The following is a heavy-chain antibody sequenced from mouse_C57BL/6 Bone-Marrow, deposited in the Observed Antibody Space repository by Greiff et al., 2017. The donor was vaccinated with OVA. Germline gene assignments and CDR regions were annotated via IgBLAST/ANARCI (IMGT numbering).Heavy chain of an antibody. D-gene: IGHD1-1*01. V-gene: IGHV5-17*01. J-gene: IGHJ2*01. CDR1: GFTFSDYG. CDR3: ASSNPYYYGSSLDY. CDR2: ISSGSSTI. Sequence: EVQLVESGGGLVKPGGSLKLSCAASGFTFSDYGMHWVRQAPEKGLEWVAYISSGSSTIYYADTVKGRFTISRDNAKNTLFLQMTSLRSEDTAMYYCASSNPYYYGSSLDYWGQGTTLTVSS.